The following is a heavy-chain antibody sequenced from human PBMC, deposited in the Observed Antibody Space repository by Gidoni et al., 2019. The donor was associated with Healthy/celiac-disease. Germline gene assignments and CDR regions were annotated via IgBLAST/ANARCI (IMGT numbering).Heavy chain of an antibody. CDR3: ARDCYDILTGYYFSYCYYGMDV. V-gene: IGHV3-30-3*01. J-gene: IGHJ6*02. D-gene: IGHD3-9*01. CDR2: ISYDGSNK. Sequence: QVQLVESGGGVLQPGRHLRLSCAASGFTFSSYALPWRRQAPGKGLYLLEVISYDGSNKYYADSVKGRFTISRYNSKNTLYLQMNSLRAEDTAVYYCARDCYDILTGYYFSYCYYGMDVWGQGTTVTVSS. CDR1: GFTFSSYA.